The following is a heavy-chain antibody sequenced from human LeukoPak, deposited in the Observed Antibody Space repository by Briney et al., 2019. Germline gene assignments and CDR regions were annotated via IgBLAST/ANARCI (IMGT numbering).Heavy chain of an antibody. D-gene: IGHD3-22*01. CDR2: MNPNSGNT. Sequence: GASVKVSFKASVYTFTSYDINWVRQATGQGLEWMGWMNPNSGNTGYAQKFQGRVTMTRNTSISTAYMELSSLRSEDTAVYYCARGAAHYYDSSGYRNWGQGTLVTVSS. V-gene: IGHV1-8*01. CDR1: VYTFTSYD. CDR3: ARGAAHYYDSSGYRN. J-gene: IGHJ4*02.